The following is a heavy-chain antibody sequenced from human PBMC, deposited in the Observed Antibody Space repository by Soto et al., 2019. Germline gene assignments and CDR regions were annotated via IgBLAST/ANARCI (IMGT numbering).Heavy chain of an antibody. CDR1: GGSISSYY. J-gene: IGHJ5*02. D-gene: IGHD3-10*01. Sequence: QVQLQESGPGLVKPSETLSLTCTVSGGSISSYYWSWIRQPPGKGLEWIGYIYYSGRTNYNPSLKSRVTISVDTSKNQFSLKLSSVTAADTAVYYGARLLLEFGELLRWFDPWGQVTLVTVSS. V-gene: IGHV4-59*01. CDR3: ARLLLEFGELLRWFDP. CDR2: IYYSGRT.